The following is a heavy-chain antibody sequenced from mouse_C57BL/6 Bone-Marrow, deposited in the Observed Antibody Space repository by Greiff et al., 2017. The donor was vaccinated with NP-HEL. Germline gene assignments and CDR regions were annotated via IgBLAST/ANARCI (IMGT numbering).Heavy chain of an antibody. CDR3: ARSDRWYYYGSRFFWYFDV. D-gene: IGHD1-1*01. CDR1: GYAFTNYL. J-gene: IGHJ1*03. V-gene: IGHV1-54*01. CDR2: INPGSGGT. Sequence: QVQLQQSGAELVRPGTSVKVSCKASGYAFTNYLIEWVKQRPGQGLEWIGVINPGSGGTNYNEKFKGKATLTADKSSSTAYMQLSSLTSEDSAVYFCARSDRWYYYGSRFFWYFDVWGTGTTVTVSS.